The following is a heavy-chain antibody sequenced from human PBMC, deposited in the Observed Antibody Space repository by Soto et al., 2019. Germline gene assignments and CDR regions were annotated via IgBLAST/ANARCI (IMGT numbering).Heavy chain of an antibody. J-gene: IGHJ3*02. CDR3: ARLGYCSGGSCSHDAINI. Sequence: KSSETLSLTYTVSGASIKSSSYYWGWIRQPPGKGLEWIGSIYYSGRTFYNPSLKSPFTISVDTSQNQFSLKLSSVTAADTAVYYCARLGYCSGGSCSHDAINIWGQGTMVT. CDR1: GASIKSSSYY. CDR2: IYYSGRT. D-gene: IGHD2-15*01. V-gene: IGHV4-39*01.